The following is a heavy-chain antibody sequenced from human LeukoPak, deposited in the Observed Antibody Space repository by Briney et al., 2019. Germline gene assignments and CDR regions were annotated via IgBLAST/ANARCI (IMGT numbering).Heavy chain of an antibody. V-gene: IGHV1-2*06. D-gene: IGHD2-2*01. CDR3: ARDYCSSTSCLFDY. J-gene: IGHJ4*02. CDR2: INPNSGDT. Sequence: RASVTVSCTASGYTFTGYHMHWVRQAAGQGLEWMGRINPNSGDTNYAQKFQGRVTMTRDTYISTAYMELSRLRSDDTAVYYCARDYCSSTSCLFDYWGQGTLVTVSS. CDR1: GYTFTGYH.